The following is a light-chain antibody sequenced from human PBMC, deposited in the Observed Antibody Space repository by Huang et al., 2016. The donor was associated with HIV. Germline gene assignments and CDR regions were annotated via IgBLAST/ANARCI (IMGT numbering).Light chain of an antibody. CDR3: QQSYNTPRT. CDR1: QTISKY. V-gene: IGKV1-39*01. Sequence: DIQMTQFPTSLSASVGDRLSISCRASQTISKYLNWYQQKPGTAPKLLTSAASNLQNGVPSRFSGSWSGTHFTLAISDLQPEDSATYYCQQSYNTPRTFGQGTKLEI. J-gene: IGKJ2*01. CDR2: AAS.